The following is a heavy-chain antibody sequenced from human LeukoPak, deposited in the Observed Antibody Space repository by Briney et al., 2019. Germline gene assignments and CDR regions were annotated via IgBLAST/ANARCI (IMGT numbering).Heavy chain of an antibody. J-gene: IGHJ4*02. V-gene: IGHV3-30-3*01. CDR1: GFTFSSYA. CDR2: ISYDGSNK. Sequence: GRSLRLSCAASGFTFSSYAMHWVRQAPGKGLDWVAVISYDGSNKYYADSVKDRFTISRDNSKNTLYLQMNSLRAEDTAVYYCAKDRSGSYSQGLDYWGQGTLVTVSS. D-gene: IGHD1-26*01. CDR3: AKDRSGSYSQGLDY.